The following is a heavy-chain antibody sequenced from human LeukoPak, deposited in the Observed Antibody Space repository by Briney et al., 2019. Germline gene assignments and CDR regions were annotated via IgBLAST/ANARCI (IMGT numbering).Heavy chain of an antibody. D-gene: IGHD2-2*01. J-gene: IGHJ3*02. V-gene: IGHV3-23*01. CDR1: RFSFSTYA. CDR2: ISPVGDYI. Sequence: GGSLRLSCAASRFSFSTYAMTWVRQAPGKGLEWVSSISPVGDYIYYADSVKGRFTFSRDNSKNTVYLQMNSLRAEDTAIYYCARQSNDKTTAAAGSFDIWGQGTLVTVSS. CDR3: ARQSNDKTTAAAGSFDI.